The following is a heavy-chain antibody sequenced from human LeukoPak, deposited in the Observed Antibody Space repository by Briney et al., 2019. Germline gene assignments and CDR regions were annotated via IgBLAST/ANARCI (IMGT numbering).Heavy chain of an antibody. CDR2: IYYSGST. CDR1: GGSISSSSYY. CDR3: ARGSPYGRNWFDP. J-gene: IGHJ5*02. Sequence: SETLSLTCTVSGGSISSSSYYWGWIRQPPGKGLEWIGSIYYSGSTYYSPSLKSRVTISVDTSKNQFSLKLSSVTAADTAVYYCARGSPYGRNWFDPWGQGTLVTVSS. D-gene: IGHD3-10*01. V-gene: IGHV4-39*01.